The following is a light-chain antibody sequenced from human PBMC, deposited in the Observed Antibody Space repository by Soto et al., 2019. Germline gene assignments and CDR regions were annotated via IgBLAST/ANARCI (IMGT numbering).Light chain of an antibody. J-gene: IGLJ3*02. Sequence: QSVLTQPASVSGSRGQSITISCTGTSSNVGSYNFVSWYRQYPGKAPELIIYEVSQRPSTFFNRFSGSKSGNTASLTISGLQSDDEADYYCCSHAGNNALVFGGGTKVTVL. V-gene: IGLV2-23*02. CDR1: SSNVGSYNF. CDR2: EVS. CDR3: CSHAGNNALV.